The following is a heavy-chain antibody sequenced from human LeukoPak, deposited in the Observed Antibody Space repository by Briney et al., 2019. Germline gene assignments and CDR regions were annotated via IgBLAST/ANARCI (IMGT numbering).Heavy chain of an antibody. CDR3: ARKSIAAAGTGIDAFDI. J-gene: IGHJ3*02. D-gene: IGHD6-13*01. CDR1: GYSISSSNW. CDR2: IYYSGST. Sequence: PSDTLSLTCAVSGYSISSSNWWGWIRQPPGKGLEWIGYIYYSGSTYYSPSLKSRVTMSVDTSKNQFSLKLSSVTAVDTAVYYCARKSIAAAGTGIDAFDIWGQGTMVTVSS. V-gene: IGHV4-28*01.